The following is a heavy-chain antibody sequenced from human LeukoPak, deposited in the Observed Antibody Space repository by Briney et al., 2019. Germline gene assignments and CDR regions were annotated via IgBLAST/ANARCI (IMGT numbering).Heavy chain of an antibody. Sequence: GGSLRHSCAASGFTFDDYVMSSVRQDPGKGLGRVSGINWNGGSTGYADSLKGRFTISRDNAKNSLYLQMNSLRAEDTALYYCARVGTEVRGVIIIYYYYYMDVWGKGTTVTVSS. CDR1: GFTFDDYV. D-gene: IGHD3-10*01. CDR3: ARVGTEVRGVIIIYYYYYMDV. J-gene: IGHJ6*03. V-gene: IGHV3-20*04. CDR2: INWNGGST.